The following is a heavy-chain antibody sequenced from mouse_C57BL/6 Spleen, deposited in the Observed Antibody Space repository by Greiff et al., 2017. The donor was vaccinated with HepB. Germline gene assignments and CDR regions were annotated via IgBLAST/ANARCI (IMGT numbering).Heavy chain of an antibody. Sequence: EVKLQQSGAELVRPGASVKLSCTASGFNIKDDYMHWVKQRPEQGLEWIGWIDPENGDTEYASKFQGKATITADTSSNTAYLQLSSLTSEDTAVYYCTTQGGSSYYFDYWGQGTTLTVSS. V-gene: IGHV14-4*01. CDR1: GFNIKDDY. CDR2: IDPENGDT. CDR3: TTQGGSSYYFDY. J-gene: IGHJ2*01. D-gene: IGHD1-1*01.